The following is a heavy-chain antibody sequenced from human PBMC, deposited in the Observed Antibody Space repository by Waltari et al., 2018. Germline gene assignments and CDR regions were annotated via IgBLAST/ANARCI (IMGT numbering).Heavy chain of an antibody. J-gene: IGHJ6*02. CDR2: IRGSGGST. Sequence: EVQLLESGGGLVQPGGSLRLSCAASGFTFSSCAVNWGCHAPGRGWGGVSTIRGSGGSTYDADSVKGRFTISRDNSKNTQYLQMNSLRAEDSAVYYCAKDRLYYGMDVWGQGTTVTVSS. V-gene: IGHV3-23*01. CDR3: AKDRLYYGMDV. CDR1: GFTFSSCA.